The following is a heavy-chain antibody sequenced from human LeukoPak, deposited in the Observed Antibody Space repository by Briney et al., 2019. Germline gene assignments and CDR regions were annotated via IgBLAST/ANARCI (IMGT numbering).Heavy chain of an antibody. CDR2: ISSSGSTI. D-gene: IGHD6-19*01. Sequence: GGSLRLSCAASGLTFSDYYMSWIRQAPGKGLEWVSYISSSGSTIYYADSVKGRFTISRDNAKNSLYLQMNSLRAEDTAVYYCARGHSSGWYYYYYMDVWGKGTTVTISS. V-gene: IGHV3-11*01. J-gene: IGHJ6*03. CDR1: GLTFSDYY. CDR3: ARGHSSGWYYYYYMDV.